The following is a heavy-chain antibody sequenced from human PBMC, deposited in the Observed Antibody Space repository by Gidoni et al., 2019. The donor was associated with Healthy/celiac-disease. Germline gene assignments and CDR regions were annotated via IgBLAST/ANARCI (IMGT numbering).Heavy chain of an antibody. CDR3: ARAIDYYGSGSYYNGGFDP. J-gene: IGHJ5*02. V-gene: IGHV3-53*04. CDR1: GFTVSSNY. D-gene: IGHD3-10*01. Sequence: EVQLVESGGGLVQPGGSLRPSCAASGFTVSSNYMSWVRQAPGKGLEWVSVIYSGGSTYYADSVKGRFTISRHNSKITLYLQMNSLRDEDTAVYYCARAIDYYGSGSYYNGGFDPWGQGTLVTVSS. CDR2: IYSGGST.